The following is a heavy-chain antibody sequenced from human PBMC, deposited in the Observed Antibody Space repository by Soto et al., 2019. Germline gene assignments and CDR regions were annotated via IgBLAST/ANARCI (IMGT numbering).Heavy chain of an antibody. CDR3: ARSQGSSTSLEIYYYYYYGMDV. D-gene: IGHD2-2*01. Sequence: QVPLVQSGAEVKKPGSSVKVSCKASGGTFGSYAIIWVRQAPGQGLEWMGGIIPIPGTANYAQKFQGRVTIAADESTSTAYMELSSLRSEDTAVYYCARSQGSSTSLEIYYYYYYGMDVWGQGTTVTVSS. J-gene: IGHJ6*02. CDR1: GGTFGSYA. CDR2: IIPIPGTA. V-gene: IGHV1-69*01.